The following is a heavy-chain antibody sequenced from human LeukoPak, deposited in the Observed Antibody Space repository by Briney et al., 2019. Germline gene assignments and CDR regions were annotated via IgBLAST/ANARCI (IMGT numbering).Heavy chain of an antibody. CDR1: GFTFSSYA. J-gene: IGHJ4*02. CDR3: ARSNTTWIQLWSFDY. D-gene: IGHD5-18*01. CDR2: ISGSGGST. Sequence: GGSLRLSCAASGFTFSSYAMSWVRQAPGKGLEWVSAISGSGGSTYYADSVKGRFTISRAKNTLYLQMNSLRAEDTAVYYCARSNTTWIQLWSFDYWGQGTLVTVSS. V-gene: IGHV3-23*01.